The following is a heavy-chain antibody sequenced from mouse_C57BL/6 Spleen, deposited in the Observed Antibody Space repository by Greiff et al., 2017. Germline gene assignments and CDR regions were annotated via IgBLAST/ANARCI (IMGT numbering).Heavy chain of an antibody. D-gene: IGHD2-1*01. CDR1: GYTFTSYW. V-gene: IGHV1-59*01. CDR3: AKDYGNYSDV. J-gene: IGHJ1*03. Sequence: VQLQQSGAELVRPGTSVKLSCKASGYTFTSYWMHWVKQRPGQGLEWIGVIDPSDSYTNYNQKFKGKATLTVDTSSSTAYMQLSSLTSEDSAVYYCAKDYGNYSDVWGTGTTVTVSS. CDR2: IDPSDSYT.